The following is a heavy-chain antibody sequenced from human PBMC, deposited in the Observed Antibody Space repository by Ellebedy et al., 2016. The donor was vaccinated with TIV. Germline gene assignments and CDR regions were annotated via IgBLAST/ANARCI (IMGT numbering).Heavy chain of an antibody. D-gene: IGHD3-9*01. CDR1: GGSISSGGYY. J-gene: IGHJ4*02. CDR2: IYYSGST. Sequence: SETLSLTCTVSGGSISSGGYYWSWIRQHPGKGLEWIGYIYYSGSTYYNPSLNSRVTISVDTSKNQFSLKLSSVTAADTAVYYCAREEYDIIDYWGQGTLVTVSS. CDR3: AREEYDIIDY. V-gene: IGHV4-31*03.